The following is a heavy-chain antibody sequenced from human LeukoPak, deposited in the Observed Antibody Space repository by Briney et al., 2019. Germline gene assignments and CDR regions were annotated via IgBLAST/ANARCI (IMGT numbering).Heavy chain of an antibody. CDR1: GGSFSGYY. CDR2: INHSGST. D-gene: IGHD3-10*01. Sequence: SETLSLTCAVYGGSFSGYYWSWIRQPPGKGLEWIGKINHSGSTNYNPSLKSRVTISVDTSKNQFSLKLSSVTAADTAVYYCARGRRYYYGSGRFDYWGQGTLVTVSS. CDR3: ARGRRYYYGSGRFDY. J-gene: IGHJ4*02. V-gene: IGHV4-34*01.